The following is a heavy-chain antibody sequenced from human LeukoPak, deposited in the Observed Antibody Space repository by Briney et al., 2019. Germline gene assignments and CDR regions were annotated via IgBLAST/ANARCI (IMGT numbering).Heavy chain of an antibody. Sequence: ASVKVSCKASGYIFTSYYMHWARQAPGQGLEWMGIINPSGGSTSYAQKFQGRVTITRDMSTSTVYMELSSLRSEDTALYYCARDLRYSSSSTGGDAFDIWGQGTMVTVSS. D-gene: IGHD6-6*01. V-gene: IGHV1-46*01. CDR1: GYIFTSYY. CDR2: INPSGGST. CDR3: ARDLRYSSSSTGGDAFDI. J-gene: IGHJ3*02.